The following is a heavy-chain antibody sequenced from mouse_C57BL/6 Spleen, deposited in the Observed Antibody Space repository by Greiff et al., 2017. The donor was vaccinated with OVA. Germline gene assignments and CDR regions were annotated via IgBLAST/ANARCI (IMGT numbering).Heavy chain of an antibody. Sequence: EVQVVESGGGLVKPGGSLKLSCAASGFTFSDYGMHWVRQAPEKGLEWVAYISSGSSTIYYADTVKGRFTISRDNAKNTLFLQMTSLRSEDTAMYYCARDWVWYFDVWGTGTTVTVSS. CDR2: ISSGSSTI. CDR3: ARDWVWYFDV. D-gene: IGHD4-1*01. V-gene: IGHV5-17*01. J-gene: IGHJ1*03. CDR1: GFTFSDYG.